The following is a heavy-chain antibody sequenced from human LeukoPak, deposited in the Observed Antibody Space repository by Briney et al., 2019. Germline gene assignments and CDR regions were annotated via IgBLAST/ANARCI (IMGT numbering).Heavy chain of an antibody. CDR2: ISYDGSNK. Sequence: PGGSLRLSCAASGFTFSSYGMHWVRQAPGKGLEWVAVISYDGSNKYYADSVKGRFTISRDNSKSTLYLQMNSLRAEDTAVYHCAKDRSAYSSIWYLYYWGQGTLVTVSS. V-gene: IGHV3-30*18. CDR1: GFTFSSYG. J-gene: IGHJ4*02. D-gene: IGHD6-13*01. CDR3: AKDRSAYSSIWYLYY.